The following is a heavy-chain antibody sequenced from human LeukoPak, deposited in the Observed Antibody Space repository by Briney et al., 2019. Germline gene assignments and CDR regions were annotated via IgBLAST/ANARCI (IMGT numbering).Heavy chain of an antibody. Sequence: GGSLRLSCAASGFTFSSYWMHWVRQAPGKGLVWVSRINSDGSSTSYADSVKGRFTISRDNAKNTLYLQMNSLRAEDTAIYYCARVHSSSWPSFDQWGQGTLVTVSS. CDR3: ARVHSSSWPSFDQ. CDR2: INSDGSST. CDR1: GFTFSSYW. D-gene: IGHD6-13*01. J-gene: IGHJ4*02. V-gene: IGHV3-74*01.